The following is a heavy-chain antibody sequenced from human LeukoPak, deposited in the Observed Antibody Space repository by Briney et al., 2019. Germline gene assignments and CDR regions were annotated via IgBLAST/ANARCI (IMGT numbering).Heavy chain of an antibody. CDR3: ASVLSYDVWRPLDN. Sequence: GGSLRLSCATSGFTFSTSDMHWVRHAPGKGLEWVSFIQYDGSRKNYVDSVKGRFTISRDNSKNTLYLQMNSLRTEDTSVYYCASVLSYDVWRPLDNWGQGTLVTVSS. CDR2: IQYDGSRK. D-gene: IGHD3-3*01. J-gene: IGHJ4*02. V-gene: IGHV3-30*02. CDR1: GFTFSTSD.